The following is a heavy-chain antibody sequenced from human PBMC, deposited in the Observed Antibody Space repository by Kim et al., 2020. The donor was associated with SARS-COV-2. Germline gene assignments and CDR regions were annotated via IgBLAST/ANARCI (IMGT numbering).Heavy chain of an antibody. J-gene: IGHJ6*02. D-gene: IGHD4-17*01. Sequence: GESLKISCKGSGYSFTSYWIGWVRQMPGKGLEWMGIIYPGDSDTRYSPSFQGQVTISADKSISTAYLQWSSLKASDTAMYYCARQQGYGGNSDYYYYGMDVWGQGTTVTVSS. CDR2: IYPGDSDT. V-gene: IGHV5-51*01. CDR3: ARQQGYGGNSDYYYYGMDV. CDR1: GYSFTSYW.